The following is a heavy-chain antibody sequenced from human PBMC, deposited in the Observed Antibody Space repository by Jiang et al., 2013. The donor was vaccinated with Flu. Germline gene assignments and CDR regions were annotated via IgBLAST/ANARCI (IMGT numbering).Heavy chain of an antibody. Sequence: VQLLESGGGLVQPGGSLRLSCAASGFTFSSFALNWVRQAPGKGLEWVSLITGSGGGTSYADSVKGRFTISRDNSKNTLYLQMNSLRAEDTAIYYCAKRSAGMEFDCWGQGTLVTVSS. CDR1: GFTFSSFA. CDR3: AKRSAGMEFDC. J-gene: IGHJ4*02. CDR2: ITGSGGGT. D-gene: IGHD1-1*01. V-gene: IGHV3-23*01.